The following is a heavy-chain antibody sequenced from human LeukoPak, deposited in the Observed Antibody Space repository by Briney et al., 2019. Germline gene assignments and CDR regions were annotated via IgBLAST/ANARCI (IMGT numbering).Heavy chain of an antibody. D-gene: IGHD3-3*01. CDR2: ISSSSSYI. CDR1: GFTFSSYS. CDR3: ARDPYYDFWSDYGTEAFDI. V-gene: IGHV3-21*01. J-gene: IGHJ3*02. Sequence: GGSLRLSCAASGFTFSSYSMNWVRQAPGKGLEGVSSISSSSSYIYYADSVKGRFTISRDNAKNSLYLQMNSLRAEDTAVYYCARDPYYDFWSDYGTEAFDIWGQGTMVTVSS.